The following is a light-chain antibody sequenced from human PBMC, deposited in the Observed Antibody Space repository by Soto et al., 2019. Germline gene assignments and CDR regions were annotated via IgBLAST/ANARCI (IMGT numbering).Light chain of an antibody. V-gene: IGKV1-5*03. J-gene: IGKJ4*01. Sequence: DIQMTQSPSTLSASVGDRVTITCRASQSINSWLAWYQQKPGKAPKLLIYKASSLESGVPSRFSVSGSGTEFTLIFSSLQPDDFATYYCQQYNSYPLTFGGGTKGDIK. CDR2: KAS. CDR3: QQYNSYPLT. CDR1: QSINSW.